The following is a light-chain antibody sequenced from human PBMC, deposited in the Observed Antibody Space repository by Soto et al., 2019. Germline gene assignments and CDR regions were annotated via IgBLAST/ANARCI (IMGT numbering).Light chain of an antibody. J-gene: IGLJ2*01. CDR1: SSDVGGSNY. CDR3: CSYAGSYTLV. Sequence: QSVLTRPRSVSGSPGQSVTISCTGTSSDVGGSNYVSWYQQHPGKAPKLMIYDVSKRPSGVPDRFSGSKSGNTASLTISGLQAEDEADYYCCSYAGSYTLVFGGGTKLTVL. V-gene: IGLV2-11*01. CDR2: DVS.